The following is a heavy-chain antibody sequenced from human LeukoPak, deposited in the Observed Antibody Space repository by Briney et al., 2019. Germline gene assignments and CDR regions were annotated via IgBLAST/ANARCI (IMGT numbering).Heavy chain of an antibody. V-gene: IGHV1-24*01. CDR2: FDPEDGET. CDR1: GYTLTELS. Sequence: ASVKVSCTVSGYTLTELSMHWVRQAPGKGLEWMGGFDPEDGETIYAQKFQGRVTMTEDTSTDTAYMELSSLRSEDTAVYYCATVMDTAMVTHYLFDYWGQGTLVTVSS. J-gene: IGHJ4*02. D-gene: IGHD5-18*01. CDR3: ATVMDTAMVTHYLFDY.